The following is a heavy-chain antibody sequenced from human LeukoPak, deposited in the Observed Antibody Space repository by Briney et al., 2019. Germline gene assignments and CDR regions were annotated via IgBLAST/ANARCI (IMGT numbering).Heavy chain of an antibody. Sequence: SETLSLTCTVSGGSLSSSSYYWGWIRQPPGKGLEWIGSIYYSGSTYYNPSLKSRVTISVDTSKNQFSLKLSSVTAADTAVYYCAKTHYDFWSGYSQHINYFDYWGQGTLVTVSS. CDR1: GGSLSSSSYY. D-gene: IGHD3-3*01. CDR3: AKTHYDFWSGYSQHINYFDY. J-gene: IGHJ4*02. CDR2: IYYSGST. V-gene: IGHV4-39*01.